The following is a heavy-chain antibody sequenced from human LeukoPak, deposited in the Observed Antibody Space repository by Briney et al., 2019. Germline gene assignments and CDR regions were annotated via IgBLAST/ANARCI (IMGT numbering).Heavy chain of an antibody. V-gene: IGHV3-11*01. CDR2: ISSSASTI. Sequence: GGSLRLSCAASGFTFGGYYMSWIRQAPGKGLEWVSYISSSASTIHYADSVKGRFTISRDNAKNSLYLQMNSLRAEDSAVYYCAREVHTGIDYWGQGTLVTVSS. J-gene: IGHJ4*02. CDR1: GFTFGGYY. D-gene: IGHD1-14*01. CDR3: AREVHTGIDY.